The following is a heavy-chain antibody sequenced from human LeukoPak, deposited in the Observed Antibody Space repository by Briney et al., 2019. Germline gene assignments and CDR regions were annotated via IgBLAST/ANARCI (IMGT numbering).Heavy chain of an antibody. Sequence: SVKVSCKASGGTFSSYAISWVRQAPGQGLEWMGRIIPIFGTANYAQKFQGRVTITTDESTSTAYMELSSLRSEDTAVYYCARDPPRQWLVSDARIPGYWGQGTLVTVSS. J-gene: IGHJ4*02. CDR2: IIPIFGTA. CDR1: GGTFSSYA. V-gene: IGHV1-69*05. CDR3: ARDPPRQWLVSDARIPGY. D-gene: IGHD6-19*01.